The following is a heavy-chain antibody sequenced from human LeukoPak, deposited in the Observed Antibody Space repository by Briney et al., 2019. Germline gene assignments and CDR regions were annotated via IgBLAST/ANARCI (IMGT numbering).Heavy chain of an antibody. CDR3: AKDHTVTTKKDY. CDR1: GGSISSYY. V-gene: IGHV3-23*01. CDR2: ISGSGGST. Sequence: ETLSLTCTVSGGSISSYYWSWVRQAPGKGLEWVSAISGSGGSTYYADSVKGRFTISRDNSKNTLYLQMNSLRAEDTAVYYCAKDHTVTTKKDYWGQGTLVTVSS. J-gene: IGHJ4*02. D-gene: IGHD4-17*01.